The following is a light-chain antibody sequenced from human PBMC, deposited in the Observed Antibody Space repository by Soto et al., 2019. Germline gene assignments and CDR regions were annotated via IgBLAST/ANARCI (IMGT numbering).Light chain of an antibody. J-gene: IGKJ4*01. V-gene: IGKV1-33*01. Sequence: DIQMTQSPSSLSASVGDRVTITCRASQGIAKYLHWYQQKPGKAPKLLIYHASNLQTGVPSRFSGSGSGTHFTLIISSLQPDDIATYFCQQSDNFPLTFGGGTKVDIK. CDR2: HAS. CDR3: QQSDNFPLT. CDR1: QGIAKY.